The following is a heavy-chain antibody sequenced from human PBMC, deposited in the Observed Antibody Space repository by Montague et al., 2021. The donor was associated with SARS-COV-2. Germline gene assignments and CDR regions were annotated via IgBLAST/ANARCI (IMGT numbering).Heavy chain of an antibody. Sequence: PALVKPTQTLTLTCTFSGVSLSTSGVGVGWIRQPPGKALEWLALIYWDDDKLYSPSRKSRLTITKDTSKNQVVLTMTNMDPVYTATYYCAHRRGLLLSDAFDIWGQGTMVTVSS. CDR3: AHRRGLLLSDAFDI. CDR2: IYWDDDK. J-gene: IGHJ3*02. D-gene: IGHD1-26*01. V-gene: IGHV2-5*02. CDR1: GVSLSTSGVG.